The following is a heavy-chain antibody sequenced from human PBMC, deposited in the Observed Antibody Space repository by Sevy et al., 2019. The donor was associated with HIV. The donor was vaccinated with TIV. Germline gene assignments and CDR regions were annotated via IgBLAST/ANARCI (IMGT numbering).Heavy chain of an antibody. J-gene: IGHJ6*02. Sequence: GGSLRLSCAASGFSFNDHAMHWVRQVPGKGLEWVSGVSWNSRNIGYGHSVKGRFTISRDNANHFLYLEMNSLRPEDTAFYYCAKDINRGCDGVNCYPYYYYFYGLDVWGQGTTVTVSS. D-gene: IGHD2-21*01. CDR3: AKDINRGCDGVNCYPYYYYFYGLDV. V-gene: IGHV3-9*01. CDR2: VSWNSRNI. CDR1: GFSFNDHA.